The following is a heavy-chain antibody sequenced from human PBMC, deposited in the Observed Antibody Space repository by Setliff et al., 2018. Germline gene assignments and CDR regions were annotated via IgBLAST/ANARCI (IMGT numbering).Heavy chain of an antibody. D-gene: IGHD6-19*01. CDR3: ARVSGTSGWLRKDPHFFYYYMDV. V-gene: IGHV4-61*09. Sequence: PSETLSLTCNVSGVSIANTASYWSWIRQPAGKTLEWIGQVYVGGNTYYNPSFESRVSISVDRSNNQFSLRLTSATAADTAVYFCARVSGTSGWLRKDPHFFYYYMDVWGAGTSVTVSS. J-gene: IGHJ6*03. CDR2: VYVGGNT. CDR1: GVSIANTASY.